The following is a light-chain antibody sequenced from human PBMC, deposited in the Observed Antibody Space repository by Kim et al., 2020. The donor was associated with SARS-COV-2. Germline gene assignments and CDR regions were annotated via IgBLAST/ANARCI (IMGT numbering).Light chain of an antibody. CDR1: QCVSSH. CDR3: QQYNSWPQT. Sequence: SASPGDIAPLSCQADQCVSSHLAWYQQNPRQAPALHIYGASPRASGVPAMFSGSGSGTEFTLNISSLQCKDFTIYYCQQYNSWPQTFGQGTKLEI. V-gene: IGKV3-15*01. J-gene: IGKJ1*01. CDR2: GAS.